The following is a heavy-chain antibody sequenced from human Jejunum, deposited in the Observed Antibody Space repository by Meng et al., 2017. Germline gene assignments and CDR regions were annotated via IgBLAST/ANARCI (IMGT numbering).Heavy chain of an antibody. CDR3: AKDRSSTSSYDLDY. J-gene: IGHJ4*02. CDR1: GFTFSNYA. CDR2: IRSSGGST. Sequence: GESLKISCAASGFTFSNYAMSWVRQAPGKGLEWVSGIRSSGGSTHYADSVKGRFTISRDNSKNTLSLQMNGLGAEDTAVYYCAKDRSSTSSYDLDYWGQGTLVTVSS. D-gene: IGHD2-2*01. V-gene: IGHV3-23*01.